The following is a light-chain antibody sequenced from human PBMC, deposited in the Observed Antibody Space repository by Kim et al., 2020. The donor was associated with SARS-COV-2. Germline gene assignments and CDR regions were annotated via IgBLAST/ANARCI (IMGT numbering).Light chain of an antibody. CDR1: SSDVGGYNY. V-gene: IGLV2-14*01. Sequence: QSALTQPASVSGSPGQSITISCTGTSSDVGGYNYVSWYQQHPGKAPKLIYDVSKRPSGVSNRFSGSKSGNTASLIISGLQAEDEADYYCSSYTSSSTLVFGGGTQLTVL. CDR3: SSYTSSSTLV. CDR2: DVS. J-gene: IGLJ3*02.